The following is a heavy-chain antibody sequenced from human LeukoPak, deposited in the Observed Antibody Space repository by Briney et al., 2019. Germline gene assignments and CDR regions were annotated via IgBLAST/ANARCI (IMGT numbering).Heavy chain of an antibody. CDR3: ARVLAAHFDY. D-gene: IGHD6-13*01. CDR1: GYTFASYG. J-gene: IGHJ4*02. V-gene: IGHV1-69*04. Sequence: SVKVSCKASGYTFASYGISWVRQAPGQGLEWMGRIIPILGIANYAQKFQGRVTITADKSTSTAYMELSSLRSEDTAVYYCARVLAAHFDYWGQGTLVTVSS. CDR2: IIPILGIA.